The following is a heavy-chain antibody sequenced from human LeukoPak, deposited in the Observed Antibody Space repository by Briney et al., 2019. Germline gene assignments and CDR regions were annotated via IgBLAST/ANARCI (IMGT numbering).Heavy chain of an antibody. CDR2: ISYDGSSK. Sequence: PGRSLRLSCAASGLTFSNYGMHWVRQAPGKGLEWVAVISYDGSSKYYVDSVKGRFTISRDNAKNSLYLQMNSLRAEDTALYYCARLEGLAAADLYYYYMDVWGKGTTVTVSS. V-gene: IGHV3-30*03. CDR1: GLTFSNYG. CDR3: ARLEGLAAADLYYYYMDV. J-gene: IGHJ6*03. D-gene: IGHD6-13*01.